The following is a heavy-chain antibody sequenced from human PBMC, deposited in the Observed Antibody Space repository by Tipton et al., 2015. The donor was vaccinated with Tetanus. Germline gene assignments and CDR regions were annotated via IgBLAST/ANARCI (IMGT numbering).Heavy chain of an antibody. J-gene: IGHJ4*02. D-gene: IGHD3-3*01. CDR2: ISYSGST. CDR3: ARANYEFPKKGPFDS. Sequence: LRLSCSVSGGSIRSDNYYWNWIRQPPGKGLEWLAYISYSGSTNSNYPLKSRITISQDTSKNQFSLKLTSVTAADTAVYYCARANYEFPKKGPFDSWGQGALVTVSS. V-gene: IGHV4-61*01. CDR1: GGSIRSDNYY.